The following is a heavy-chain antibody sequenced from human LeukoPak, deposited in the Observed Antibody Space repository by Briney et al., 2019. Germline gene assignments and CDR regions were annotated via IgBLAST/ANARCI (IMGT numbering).Heavy chain of an antibody. CDR1: GGSISSYY. V-gene: IGHV4-4*07. CDR3: ARHPHDNYYDSSGYQYYFDY. J-gene: IGHJ4*02. D-gene: IGHD3-22*01. Sequence: SETLSLTCTVSGGSISSYYWSWIRQPAGKGLEWIGRIYTSGSTNYNPSLKSRVTISVDTSKNQFSLKLSSVTAADTAVYYCARHPHDNYYDSSGYQYYFDYWGQGTLVTVSS. CDR2: IYTSGST.